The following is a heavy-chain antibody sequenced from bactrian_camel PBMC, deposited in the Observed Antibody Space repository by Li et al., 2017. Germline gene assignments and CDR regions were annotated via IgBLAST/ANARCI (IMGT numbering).Heavy chain of an antibody. CDR2: RTYSDTT. J-gene: IGHJ4*01. Sequence: HVQLVESGGGSVQAGGSLRLSCLASEFTGSTPCMGWFRQAPGKEREEVGIARTYSDTTSYGDPVKGRFTIVVDNAKDTMYLQMNNLNQEDTARYYCAVDRGTGCKFRAGTAYWGQGTQVTVS. D-gene: IGHD6*01. CDR1: EFTGSTPC. V-gene: IGHV3S53*01. CDR3: AVDRGTGCKFRAGTAY.